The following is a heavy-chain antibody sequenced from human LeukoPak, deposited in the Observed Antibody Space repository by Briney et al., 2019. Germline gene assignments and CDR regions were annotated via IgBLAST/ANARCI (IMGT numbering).Heavy chain of an antibody. CDR2: IDWNGGST. J-gene: IGHJ6*03. D-gene: IGHD4-17*01. CDR3: AKLTVTCYYYYMDV. CDR1: GFTFDDYG. Sequence: PGGSLRLSCAASGFTFDDYGMSWVRQAPGKGLEWVSGIDWNGGSTGYADSVKGRFTISRDNAKNSLYLQMNSLRAEDTALYYCAKLTVTCYYYYMDVWGKGTTVTVSS. V-gene: IGHV3-20*04.